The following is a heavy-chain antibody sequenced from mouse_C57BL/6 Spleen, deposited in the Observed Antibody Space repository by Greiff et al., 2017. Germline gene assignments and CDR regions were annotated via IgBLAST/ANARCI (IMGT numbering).Heavy chain of an antibody. CDR1: GYTFTSSW. D-gene: IGHD2-5*01. Sequence: VQLQQPGAELVRPGTSVKLSCKASGYTFTSSWMHWVKQRPGQGLEWIGVIDPSDSYTNYNQKFKGKATLTVDTSSSTAYMQLSSLTSEDSAVYYCARLGDYSNYVGDYWGQGTTLTVSS. V-gene: IGHV1-59*01. CDR3: ARLGDYSNYVGDY. CDR2: IDPSDSYT. J-gene: IGHJ2*01.